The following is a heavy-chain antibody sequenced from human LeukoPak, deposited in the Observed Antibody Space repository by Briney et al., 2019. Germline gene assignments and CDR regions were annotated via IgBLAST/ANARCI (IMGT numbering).Heavy chain of an antibody. CDR3: TRVDSLAAAGRGRFDY. J-gene: IGHJ4*02. Sequence: PSETLSLTCAVSGYSISSGYHWGWIRQPPGKGLEWIGSIYYSGSTYYNPSLKSRVTISVDTSQNQFSVKLTSVTAADTALYYCTRVDSLAAAGRGRFDYWGRGTLVTVSS. V-gene: IGHV4-38-2*01. D-gene: IGHD6-13*01. CDR1: GYSISSGYH. CDR2: IYYSGST.